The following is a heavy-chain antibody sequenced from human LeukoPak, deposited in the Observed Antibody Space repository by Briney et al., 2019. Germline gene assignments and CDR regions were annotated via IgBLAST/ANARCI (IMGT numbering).Heavy chain of an antibody. J-gene: IGHJ5*02. D-gene: IGHD4-23*01. Sequence: ASVKVSCKASGYTFTSYGISWVRQAPGQGLEWMGWISAYNGNTNYAQKLQGRVTMTTDTSTSTAYMELRSLRSDDTAVYYCARSNHMTTVVTTTNWFDPWGQGTLVTVSS. CDR2: ISAYNGNT. CDR1: GYTFTSYG. V-gene: IGHV1-18*01. CDR3: ARSNHMTTVVTTTNWFDP.